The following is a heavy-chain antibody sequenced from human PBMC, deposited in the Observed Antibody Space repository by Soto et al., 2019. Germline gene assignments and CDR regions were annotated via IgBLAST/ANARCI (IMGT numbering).Heavy chain of an antibody. D-gene: IGHD2-2*01. CDR1: GGSISSSNW. CDR3: ARGEVPATWFDP. Sequence: PSETLSLTCAVSGGSISSSNWWSWVRQPPGKGLEWIGEIYHSGSTYYNPSLKSRVTISVDTSKNQFSLKLSSVTAADTAVYYCARGEVPATWFDPWGQGTLVTVSS. V-gene: IGHV4-4*02. J-gene: IGHJ5*02. CDR2: IYHSGST.